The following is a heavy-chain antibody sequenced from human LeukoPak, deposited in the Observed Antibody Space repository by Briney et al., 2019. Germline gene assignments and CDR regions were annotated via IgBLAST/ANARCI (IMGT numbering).Heavy chain of an antibody. Sequence: SEPLSLTCTVSGGSISSSYWSWIRQPPGKGLEWIGYIYYTGSTTYNPSLKSRVTISVDTSKNQFSLKLRSVTAADTAVYYCARDYGDIPPDWYYDLWGRGTLVTVSS. D-gene: IGHD4-17*01. CDR1: GGSISSSY. CDR3: ARDYGDIPPDWYYDL. J-gene: IGHJ2*01. CDR2: IYYTGST. V-gene: IGHV4-59*01.